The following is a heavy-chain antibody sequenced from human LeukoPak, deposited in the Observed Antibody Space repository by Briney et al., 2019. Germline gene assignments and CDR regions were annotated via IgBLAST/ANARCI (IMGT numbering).Heavy chain of an antibody. Sequence: KAGGSLRLSCAASGFTFSSYSMNWVRQAPGKGLEWVSSISSSSSYIYYADSVKGRFTISRDNAKNSLYLQMNSLRAEDTAVYYCXXXNYPYDSGGYYYAYWGQGTLVTVSS. D-gene: IGHD3-22*01. J-gene: IGHJ4*02. CDR1: GFTFSSYS. V-gene: IGHV3-21*01. CDR3: XXXNYPYDSGGYYYAY. CDR2: ISSSSSYI.